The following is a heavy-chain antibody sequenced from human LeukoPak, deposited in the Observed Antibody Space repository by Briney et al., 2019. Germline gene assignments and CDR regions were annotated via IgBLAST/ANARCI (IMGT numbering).Heavy chain of an antibody. CDR1: GYTLTELS. CDR2: FDPEDGET. CDR3: ATRRRDGYSSSWYYFDY. J-gene: IGHJ4*02. D-gene: IGHD6-13*01. V-gene: IGHV1-24*01. Sequence: ASVKVSCKVSGYTLTELSMHWVRQAPGKGLEWMGGFDPEDGETMYAQKFQGRVTMTEDTSTDTAYMELSSLRSEDTAVYYCATRRRDGYSSSWYYFDYWGQGTLVTVSS.